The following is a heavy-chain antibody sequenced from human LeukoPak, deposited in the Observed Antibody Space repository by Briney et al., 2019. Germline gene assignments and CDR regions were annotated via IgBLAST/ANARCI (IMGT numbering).Heavy chain of an antibody. CDR1: GYPFSNNW. CDR2: IYPGDSDT. J-gene: IGHJ5*02. V-gene: IGHV5-51*01. CDR3: ARRLYSRGWYWFDP. Sequence: GESLKISFKGSGYPFSNNWIGWVRQMPGKGLEWMGIIYPGDSDTRYSPSFQGQVTISADKSISTAYLQWNSLKASDTAMYYCARRLYSRGWYWFDPWGQGTLVTVSS. D-gene: IGHD6-19*01.